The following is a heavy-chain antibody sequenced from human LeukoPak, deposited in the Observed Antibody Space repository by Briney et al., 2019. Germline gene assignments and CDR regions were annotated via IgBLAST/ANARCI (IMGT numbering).Heavy chain of an antibody. CDR2: ISGSGAST. V-gene: IGHV3-23*01. Sequence: GGSLRLSVAASGFIFSSYAMTWVRQAPGKGLEWFSTISGSGASTYYADSVKGRFTISRDNSKNTLYVQMNSLRAEDTAIYYCAKGYCTSTSCYRFDYWGQGTLVTVSS. CDR1: GFIFSSYA. D-gene: IGHD2-2*01. CDR3: AKGYCTSTSCYRFDY. J-gene: IGHJ4*02.